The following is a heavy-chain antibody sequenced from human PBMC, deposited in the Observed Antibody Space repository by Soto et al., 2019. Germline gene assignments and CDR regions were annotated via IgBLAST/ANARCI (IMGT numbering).Heavy chain of an antibody. V-gene: IGHV1-18*04. Sequence: ASVKVSCKASGYTFKSYGISWVRQAPVQGREWVRWISAYNGHTNYAQTLQGRVTLPTETSTGTAYMEMRSLRSDDTALYYCARDFGNDIRAPGAAFDSWGQGTLVT. CDR1: GYTFKSYG. CDR3: ARDFGNDIRAPGAAFDS. D-gene: IGHD1-1*01. CDR2: ISAYNGHT. J-gene: IGHJ4*02.